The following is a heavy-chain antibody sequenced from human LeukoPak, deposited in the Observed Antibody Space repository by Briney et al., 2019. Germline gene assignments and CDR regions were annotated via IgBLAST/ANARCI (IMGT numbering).Heavy chain of an antibody. V-gene: IGHV4-34*01. CDR2: INHSGTT. D-gene: IGHD3-9*01. CDR1: GGSFSGYY. Sequence: SETLSLTCAVYGGSFSGYYWSWIRQPPGKGLEWIGEINHSGTTNYNPSLKSRVTISVDTSKNQFSLKLSSVTAADTAVYYCANTRYYDILTGYWVYAMDVWGQGTTVTVSS. J-gene: IGHJ6*02. CDR3: ANTRYYDILTGYWVYAMDV.